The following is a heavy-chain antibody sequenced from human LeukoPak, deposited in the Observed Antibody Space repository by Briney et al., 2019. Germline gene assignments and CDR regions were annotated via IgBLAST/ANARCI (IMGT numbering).Heavy chain of an antibody. V-gene: IGHV4-59*02. J-gene: IGHJ4*02. D-gene: IGHD2-15*01. Sequence: SETLSLTCVVSGGSVSGYYWGWIRQPPGRGLEWIGYVYYSGSTNCNPSFKSRITISVDTSRNQFSLQLSSVTAADTAVYYCARIHRYCSGGACYVLDNWGQGTLVAVSS. CDR2: VYYSGST. CDR1: GGSVSGYY. CDR3: ARIHRYCSGGACYVLDN.